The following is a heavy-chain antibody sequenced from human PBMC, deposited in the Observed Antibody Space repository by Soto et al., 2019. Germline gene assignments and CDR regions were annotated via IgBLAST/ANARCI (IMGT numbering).Heavy chain of an antibody. J-gene: IGHJ6*02. CDR3: ARGDREDILVVVGARPGEYGIDI. CDR1: GFTFSTYA. CDR2: ISDNGGSI. Sequence: PGGSLRLSCAASGFTFSTYAMHWVRQAPGKGLEFVSAISDNGGSIYYGNSVKGRFTISRDNSKNTLYLHMDSLRSEDTGVYYCARGDREDILVVVGARPGEYGIDIWGQGTTVTVSS. V-gene: IGHV3-64*01. D-gene: IGHD2-15*01.